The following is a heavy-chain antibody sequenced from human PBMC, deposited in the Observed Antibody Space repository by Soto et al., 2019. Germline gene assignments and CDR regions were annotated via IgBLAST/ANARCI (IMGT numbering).Heavy chain of an antibody. D-gene: IGHD6-6*01. V-gene: IGHV4-34*01. CDR1: GGSFSGYY. J-gene: IGHJ5*02. CDR3: ALKSSIAARWGWFDP. CDR2: INHSGST. Sequence: SETLSLTCAVYGGSFSGYYWSWIRQPPGKGLVWIGEINHSGSTNYNPSLKSRVTISVDTSKNQFSLKLSSVTAADTAVYYCALKSSIAARWGWFDPWGQGTLVTVSS.